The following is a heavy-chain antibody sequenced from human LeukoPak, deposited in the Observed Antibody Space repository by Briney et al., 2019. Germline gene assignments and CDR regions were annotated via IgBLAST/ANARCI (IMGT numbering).Heavy chain of an antibody. CDR1: GYTFSHHY. CDR2: INPDSGDT. Sequence: ASVKVSCKASGYTFSHHYIHWVRQARGQGLGWMGWINPDSGDTSYAQRFQGRVTMTRDTSITTAYMELSRLRSDDTAMYYCARVYASPDHWGQGTLVTVSS. CDR3: ARVYASPDH. V-gene: IGHV1-2*02. D-gene: IGHD2/OR15-2a*01. J-gene: IGHJ4*02.